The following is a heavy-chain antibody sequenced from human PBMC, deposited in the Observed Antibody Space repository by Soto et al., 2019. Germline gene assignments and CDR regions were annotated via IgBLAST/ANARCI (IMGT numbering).Heavy chain of an antibody. CDR3: ARSYDPNGYYLN. D-gene: IGHD3-22*01. CDR2: IYYSGST. CDR1: GGSVSNYY. V-gene: IGHV4-59*02. J-gene: IGHJ4*02. Sequence: SETLSLTCTVSGGSVSNYYWSWIRQPPGKGLEWIAFIYYSGSTNYNPSLKNRVTISVDTSKDQFSPDLTSVTAADTAVYYCARSYDPNGYYLNWGQGTLVTVSS.